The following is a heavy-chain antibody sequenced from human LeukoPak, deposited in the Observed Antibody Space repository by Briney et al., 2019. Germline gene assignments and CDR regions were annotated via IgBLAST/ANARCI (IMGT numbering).Heavy chain of an antibody. CDR2: IFASGSS. Sequence: SQTLSLTCTVSGRSISSGRYYWSWIRQPAGKGLEWIGRIFASGSSNYNPSLKSRVTISVDTSKNQLSLTLTSVTAADTAVYYCARDSRGGYYYFDYWGQGTLVTVSS. J-gene: IGHJ4*02. CDR3: ARDSRGGYYYFDY. CDR1: GRSISSGRYY. D-gene: IGHD5-12*01. V-gene: IGHV4-61*02.